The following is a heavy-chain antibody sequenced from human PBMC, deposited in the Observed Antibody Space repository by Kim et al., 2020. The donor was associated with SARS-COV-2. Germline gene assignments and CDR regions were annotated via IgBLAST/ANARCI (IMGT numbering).Heavy chain of an antibody. Sequence: SETLSLTCAVYGGSFSGYYWSWIRQPPGKGLEWIGEINHSGSNNYNPSLKSRVTISVDTSKNQFSLKLRSVTAADTAVYYCARVRSGGIYYYYYFGMDVWGQGTPVTVSS. CDR1: GGSFSGYY. D-gene: IGHD2-15*01. V-gene: IGHV4-34*01. J-gene: IGHJ6*02. CDR3: ARVRSGGIYYYYYFGMDV. CDR2: INHSGSN.